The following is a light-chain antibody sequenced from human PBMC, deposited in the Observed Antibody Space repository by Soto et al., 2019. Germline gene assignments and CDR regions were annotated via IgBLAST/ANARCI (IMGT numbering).Light chain of an antibody. J-gene: IGKJ1*01. V-gene: IGKV1-5*03. CDR1: QSISSW. CDR3: QHYNNYSPT. CDR2: KAS. Sequence: DIPMTQSPSTLSASVGDRVTITCRASQSISSWLAWYQQKPGKAPKVLIYKASSLESGVPSRFSGSGSGTEFTLTISSLQPDDFATYYCQHYNNYSPTFGQGTKVEIK.